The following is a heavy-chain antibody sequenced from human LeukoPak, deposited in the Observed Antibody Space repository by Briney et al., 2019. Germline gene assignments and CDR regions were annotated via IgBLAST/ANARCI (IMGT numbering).Heavy chain of an antibody. CDR3: AKKGSGSFYLDY. CDR2: ISGAGGIT. Sequence: GGSLRLSCAASGFTFSNFAMSWVRQARAKGLEWVSPISGAGGITYYADSVKGRFTISRGNSKNTLFLQMNSLRAEDTAVYFCAKKGSGSFYLDYWGQGTLVTVSS. V-gene: IGHV3-23*01. J-gene: IGHJ4*02. CDR1: GFTFSNFA. D-gene: IGHD3-10*01.